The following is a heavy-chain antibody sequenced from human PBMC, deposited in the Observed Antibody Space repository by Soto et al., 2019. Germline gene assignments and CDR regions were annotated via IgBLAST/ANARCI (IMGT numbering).Heavy chain of an antibody. V-gene: IGHV1-3*01. CDR1: GYTFTSYA. CDR3: ARAKTYDFWSGYAYYFGY. CDR2: INAGNGNT. Sequence: ASVKVSCKASGYTFTSYAMHWVRQAPGQRLEWMGWINAGNGNTKYSQKFQGRVTITRDTSASTAYMELSSLRSEDTAVYYCARAKTYDFWSGYAYYFGYWGQGTLVTVSS. D-gene: IGHD3-3*01. J-gene: IGHJ4*02.